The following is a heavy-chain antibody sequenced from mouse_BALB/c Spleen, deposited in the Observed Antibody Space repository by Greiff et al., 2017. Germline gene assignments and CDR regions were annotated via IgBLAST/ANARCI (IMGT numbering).Heavy chain of an antibody. D-gene: IGHD2-1*01. Sequence: VQLQQPGAELVRPGASVKLSCKASGYTFTSYWINWVKQRPGQGLEWIGNIYPSDSYTNYNQKFKDKATLTVDKSSSTAYMQLSSPTSEDSAVYYCTRYYGKSFDYWGQGTTLTVSS. CDR1: GYTFTSYW. CDR2: IYPSDSYT. V-gene: IGHV1-69*02. J-gene: IGHJ2*01. CDR3: TRYYGKSFDY.